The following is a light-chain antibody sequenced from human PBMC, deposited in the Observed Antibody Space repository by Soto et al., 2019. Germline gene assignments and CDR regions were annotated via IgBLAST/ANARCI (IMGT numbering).Light chain of an antibody. J-gene: IGKJ5*01. CDR2: GTS. Sequence: VFALAPGTLSLSRGERATLSFRGSERIYSAYLGWYQQKPGQAPRLLIYGTSSRATGIPDRFSGSGSGTDFTLTISRLEPEDFAVYYCQQYGNSPITFGQGTRLEIK. CDR1: ERIYSAY. CDR3: QQYGNSPIT. V-gene: IGKV3-20*01.